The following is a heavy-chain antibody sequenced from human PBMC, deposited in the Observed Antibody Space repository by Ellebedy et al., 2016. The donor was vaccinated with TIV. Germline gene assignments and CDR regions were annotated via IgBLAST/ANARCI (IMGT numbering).Heavy chain of an antibody. D-gene: IGHD5-12*01. CDR3: ARMTSRGFSTPAY. Sequence: SETLSLXCSVSGFSISGGYYWGWIRQTPGRGLEWIASIFHSGSTYYNPSLKSRVTISVDTSRNQMSLKVTSVTAADTAIYYCARMTSRGFSTPAYWGRGILVTVSS. CDR1: GFSISGGYY. J-gene: IGHJ4*02. V-gene: IGHV4-38-2*02. CDR2: IFHSGST.